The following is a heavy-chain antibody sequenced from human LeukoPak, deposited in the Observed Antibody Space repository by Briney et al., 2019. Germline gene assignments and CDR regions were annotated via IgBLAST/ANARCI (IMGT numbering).Heavy chain of an antibody. J-gene: IGHJ4*02. CDR2: IIPILGIA. D-gene: IGHD1-26*01. CDR3: ARVLGGGCYYRLDY. V-gene: IGHV1-69*04. Sequence: SVKVSCKASGGTFSSYAISWVRQAPGQGLEWMGRIIPILGIANYAQKFQGRVTITADKSTSTAYMELSSLRSEDTAVYYCARVLGGGCYYRLDYWGQGTLVTVSS. CDR1: GGTFSSYA.